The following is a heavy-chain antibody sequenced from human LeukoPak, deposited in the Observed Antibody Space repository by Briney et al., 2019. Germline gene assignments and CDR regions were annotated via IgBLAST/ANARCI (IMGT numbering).Heavy chain of an antibody. Sequence: ASVKVSCKASGYTFSTYAMHWVRQAPGQRLEWMGWINSANGNTKSSQKFQGRLSMTEDTPTDTAYMELSSLRSEDTAVYYCATGYYYDSGSYSNFDYWGQGTLVTVSS. D-gene: IGHD3-10*01. V-gene: IGHV1-3*01. CDR3: ATGYYYDSGSYSNFDY. CDR2: INSANGNT. J-gene: IGHJ4*02. CDR1: GYTFSTYA.